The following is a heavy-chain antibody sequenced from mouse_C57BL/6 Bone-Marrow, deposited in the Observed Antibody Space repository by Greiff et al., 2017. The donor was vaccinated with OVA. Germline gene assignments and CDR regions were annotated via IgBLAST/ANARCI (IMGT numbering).Heavy chain of an antibody. D-gene: IGHD2-4*01. CDR3: ARWRGLRSWFAY. Sequence: VQLQQSGAELARPGASVKLSCKASGYTFTSYGISWVKQRTGQGLEWIGEIYPRSGNTYYNEKFKGKATLTADKSSSTAYMELRSLTSEDSAVYFCARWRGLRSWFAYWGQGTLVTVSA. CDR1: GYTFTSYG. J-gene: IGHJ3*01. CDR2: IYPRSGNT. V-gene: IGHV1-81*01.